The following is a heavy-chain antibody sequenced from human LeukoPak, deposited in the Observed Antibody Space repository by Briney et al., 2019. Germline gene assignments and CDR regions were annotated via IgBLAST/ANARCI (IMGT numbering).Heavy chain of an antibody. CDR2: IYYSGST. J-gene: IGHJ4*02. CDR3: ARSEANYYGSGSPLDY. CDR1: GGSISSSSYY. V-gene: IGHV4-39*07. Sequence: SETLSLTCTVSGGSISSSSYYWGWIRQPPGKGLEWIGTIYYSGSTYYNPSLKSRVTISVDTSKNQFSLKLSSVTAADTAVYYCARSEANYYGSGSPLDYWGQGTLVTVSS. D-gene: IGHD3-10*01.